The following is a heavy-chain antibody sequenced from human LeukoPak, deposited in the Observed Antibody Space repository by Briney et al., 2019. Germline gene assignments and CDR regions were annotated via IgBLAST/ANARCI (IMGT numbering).Heavy chain of an antibody. J-gene: IGHJ4*02. Sequence: GGSLRLSCAASGFTFSSYAMYWVRQAPGKGLEWVAVISYDGSNKYYADSVKGRFTISRDNSKNTLYLQMNSLRAEDTAVYYCTSDKYSYGSGGGGRDYWGQGTLVTVSS. V-gene: IGHV3-30*01. D-gene: IGHD5-18*01. CDR1: GFTFSSYA. CDR2: ISYDGSNK. CDR3: TSDKYSYGSGGGGRDY.